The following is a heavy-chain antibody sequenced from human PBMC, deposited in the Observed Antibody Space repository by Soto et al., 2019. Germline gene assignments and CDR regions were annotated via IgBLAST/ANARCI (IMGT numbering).Heavy chain of an antibody. J-gene: IGHJ5*02. CDR2: ISGSGGST. CDR1: EFTFSSYA. V-gene: IGHV3-23*01. D-gene: IGHD6-19*01. CDR3: AKDRSGWYLVGFDP. Sequence: EVQLLESGGGLVQPGGSLRLSCAAIEFTFSSYAESWVRQAPGKGLEWVSAISGSGGSTYYADSVKGRFTISRDNSKNTLYLQMNSLRAEDTAVYYCAKDRSGWYLVGFDPWGQGTLVTVSS.